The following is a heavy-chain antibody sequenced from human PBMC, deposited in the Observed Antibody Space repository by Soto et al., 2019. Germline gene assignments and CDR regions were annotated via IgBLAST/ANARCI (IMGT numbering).Heavy chain of an antibody. CDR2: ISYDGTNK. CDR3: AKDGGGYNYGYVMLDKYYYGMDV. V-gene: IGHV3-30-3*01. Sequence: QVQLVESGGGVVQPGRSLRLSCAASGFTFSTYAMHWVRQAPGKGLAWVAVISYDGTNKYYADSVRGRFTISRDNSKHTSFAQINSMRAEATAVYSSAKDGGGYNYGYVMLDKYYYGMDVWGQGTTVSVSS. J-gene: IGHJ6*02. D-gene: IGHD5-18*01. CDR1: GFTFSTYA.